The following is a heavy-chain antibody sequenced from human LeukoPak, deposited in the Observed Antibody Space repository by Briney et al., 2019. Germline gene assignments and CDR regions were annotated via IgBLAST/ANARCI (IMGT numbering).Heavy chain of an antibody. CDR2: ISAYNGNT. Sequence: XXVKVSCKASGYTFTSYGISWVRQAPGQGLEWMGWISAYNGNTNYAQKLQGRVTMTTDTSTSTAYMELRSLRSDDTAVYYCARYSGIAVAGTGWFDPWGQGTLVTVSS. CDR3: ARYSGIAVAGTGWFDP. D-gene: IGHD6-19*01. CDR1: GYTFTSYG. J-gene: IGHJ5*02. V-gene: IGHV1-18*01.